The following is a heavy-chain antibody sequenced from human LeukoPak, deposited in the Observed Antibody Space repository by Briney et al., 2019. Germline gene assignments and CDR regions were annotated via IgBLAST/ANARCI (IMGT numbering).Heavy chain of an antibody. D-gene: IGHD3-16*01. CDR3: ASGTRKGEGDY. CDR2: IYYSGST. CDR1: GGSISSYY. V-gene: IGHV4-59*01. J-gene: IGHJ4*02. Sequence: SQTLSLTCTVPGGSISSYYWSWIRPPPGKGLEWIGYIYYSGSTNYNPSLKSRVTISVDTSKNQFSLKLSSVTAADTAVYYCASGTRKGEGDYWGQGTLVTVSS.